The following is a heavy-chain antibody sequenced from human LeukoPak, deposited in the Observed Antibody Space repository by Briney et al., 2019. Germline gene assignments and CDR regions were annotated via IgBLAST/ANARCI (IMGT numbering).Heavy chain of an antibody. CDR2: IYPGDSNT. CDR1: GYSFTSYW. J-gene: IGHJ4*02. D-gene: IGHD3-10*01. V-gene: IGHV5-51*01. CDR3: SRPNYYGSGSYFH. Sequence: GESLQISCKGSGYSFTSYWIGWVRQMPGKGLEWMGIIYPGDSNTRYSPSFQGQVTISAAKSISTAYLQLSSLKASDTAKSYCSRPNYYGSGSYFHWGQGTLVTVSS.